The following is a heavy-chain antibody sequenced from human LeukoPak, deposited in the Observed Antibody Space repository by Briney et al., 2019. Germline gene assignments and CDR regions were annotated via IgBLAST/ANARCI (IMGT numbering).Heavy chain of an antibody. V-gene: IGHV3-7*01. Sequence: GGSLRLSCAASGFTFTAYWMSWVRQAPGKGLEWVANIKQDGSEKYYVDSVKGRFTISKDNAKNSLYLQMNSLRAEDTAVYYCARDFYGDYALSAFDIWGQGTMVTVSS. J-gene: IGHJ3*02. CDR2: IKQDGSEK. CDR3: ARDFYGDYALSAFDI. D-gene: IGHD4-17*01. CDR1: GFTFTAYW.